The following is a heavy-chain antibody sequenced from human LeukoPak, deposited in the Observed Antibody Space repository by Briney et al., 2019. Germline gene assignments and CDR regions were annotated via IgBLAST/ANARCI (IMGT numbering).Heavy chain of an antibody. Sequence: SETLSLTCTVSGGSISSYYWSWIRQPPGKGLEWIGYIYYSGSTDYNPSLKSRVTISVDTSKNQSSLKLSSVTAADTAVYYCARSTLTYYYDSSGYPLQNYFDYWGQGTLVTVSS. CDR3: ARSTLTYYYDSSGYPLQNYFDY. D-gene: IGHD3-22*01. CDR1: GGSISSYY. V-gene: IGHV4-59*01. J-gene: IGHJ4*02. CDR2: IYYSGST.